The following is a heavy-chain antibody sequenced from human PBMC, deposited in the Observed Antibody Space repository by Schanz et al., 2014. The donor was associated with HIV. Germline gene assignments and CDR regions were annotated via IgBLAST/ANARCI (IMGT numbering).Heavy chain of an antibody. J-gene: IGHJ1*01. V-gene: IGHV3-33*05. CDR1: GFTFSRYG. CDR3: ARDNRGDYYLDS. Sequence: QVKLVESGGGVVQPGRSLRLSCAASGFTFSRYGMHWVRQSPGKGLEWVAFISYDGSNKYYADSVKGRFTISRDNSKNTLYLQMNSLRAEDTAVYYCARDNRGDYYLDSWGQGTLVTVSS. D-gene: IGHD4-17*01. CDR2: ISYDGSNK.